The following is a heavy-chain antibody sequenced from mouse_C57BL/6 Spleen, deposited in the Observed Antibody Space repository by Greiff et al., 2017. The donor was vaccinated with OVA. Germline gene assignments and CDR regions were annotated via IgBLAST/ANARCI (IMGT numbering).Heavy chain of an antibody. V-gene: IGHV1-82*01. CDR1: GYAFSSSW. Sequence: VQLVESGPELVKPGASVKISCKASGYAFSSSWMNWVKQRPGKGLEWIGRIYPGDGDTNYNGKFKGKATLTADKSSSTAYMQLSSLTSEDSAVYFCARCTTGDYFDYWGQGTTLTVSS. CDR2: IYPGDGDT. D-gene: IGHD1-1*01. CDR3: ARCTTGDYFDY. J-gene: IGHJ2*01.